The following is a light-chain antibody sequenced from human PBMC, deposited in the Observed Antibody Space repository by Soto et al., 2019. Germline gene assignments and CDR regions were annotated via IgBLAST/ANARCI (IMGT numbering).Light chain of an antibody. J-gene: IGLJ2*01. CDR1: SSDVGGYKY. V-gene: IGLV2-8*01. CDR3: SSYGGTNNVV. Sequence: QSVLTQPPSASGSPGQSVTISCTGTSSDVGGYKYVSWYQHHPDKAPKVVIYEVTKRPSGVPDRFSGSQSGNTASLTVSGLQAEDEADYYCSSYGGTNNVVFGGGTKLTVL. CDR2: EVT.